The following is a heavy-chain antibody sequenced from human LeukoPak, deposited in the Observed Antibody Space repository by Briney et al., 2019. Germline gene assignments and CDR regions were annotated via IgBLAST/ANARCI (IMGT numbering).Heavy chain of an antibody. CDR2: IIPIFGTA. J-gene: IGHJ4*02. D-gene: IGHD3-10*01. V-gene: IGHV1-69*13. Sequence: SVKVSCKASGGTFSSYAISWVRQAPGQGLEWMGGIIPIFGTANYAQKFQGRVTLTADESTSTAYMELSSLRSEDTAVYYCARDPPGYYGSGRHWGQGTLVTVSS. CDR3: ARDPPGYYGSGRH. CDR1: GGTFSSYA.